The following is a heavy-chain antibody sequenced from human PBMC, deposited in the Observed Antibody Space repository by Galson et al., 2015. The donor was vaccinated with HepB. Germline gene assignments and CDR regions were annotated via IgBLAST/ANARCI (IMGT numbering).Heavy chain of an antibody. J-gene: IGHJ6*02. CDR1: GYTFTGYY. CDR2: INPNGGGT. CDR3: ARHALYCSSTSCYTGMRAMDV. D-gene: IGHD2-2*02. Sequence: SVKVSCKASGYTFTGYYMHWVRQAPGQGLEWMGWINPNGGGTNYAQKFQGWVTMTRDTSISTAYMELSRLRSDDTAVYYCARHALYCSSTSCYTGMRAMDVWGQGTTVTVSS. V-gene: IGHV1-2*04.